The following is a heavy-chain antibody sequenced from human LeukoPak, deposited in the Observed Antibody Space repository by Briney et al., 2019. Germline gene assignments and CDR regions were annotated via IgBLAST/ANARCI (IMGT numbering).Heavy chain of an antibody. CDR2: INSDGRST. CDR1: GFTFTSYW. D-gene: IGHD1-26*01. CDR3: ARDPSGSYWFDY. V-gene: IGHV3-74*01. J-gene: IGHJ4*02. Sequence: PGGSLRLSCAASGFTFTSYWIHWVRQGPGKGLVWVSRINSDGRSTSYADSVKGRFTISRDNTKNTVYLQMNSLRDEDTAVYYCARDPSGSYWFDYWGQGTLVTVSS.